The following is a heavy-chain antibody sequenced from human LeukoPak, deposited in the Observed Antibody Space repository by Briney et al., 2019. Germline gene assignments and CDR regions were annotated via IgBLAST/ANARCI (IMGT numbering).Heavy chain of an antibody. V-gene: IGHV4-4*07. CDR3: ARVSSSWYQDWYFDL. CDR2: IYTSGNT. CDR1: GGSISSYY. Sequence: PSETLSLTCTVSGGSISSYYWSWIRQPPGKGLEWIGRIYTSGNTNYKPSLKSRVTMSVDTSKNQFSLKLSSVTAADTAVYYCARVSSSWYQDWYFDLWGRGTLVTVSS. J-gene: IGHJ2*01. D-gene: IGHD6-13*01.